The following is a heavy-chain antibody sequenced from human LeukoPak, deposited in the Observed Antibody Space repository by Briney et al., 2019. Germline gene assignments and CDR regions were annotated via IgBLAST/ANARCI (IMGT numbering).Heavy chain of an antibody. V-gene: IGHV3-74*01. CDR2: ISSNGSTT. J-gene: IGHJ6*02. Sequence: GGSLRLSCAASGFTFSSYSMHWVRQAPGKGPVWVSRISSNGSTTYYADSVKGRFTISRDNAKNSLYLQMNSLRAEDTAVYYCARTFSALYGMDVWGQGTTVTVSS. CDR3: ARTFSALYGMDV. CDR1: GFTFSSYS. D-gene: IGHD3-3*02.